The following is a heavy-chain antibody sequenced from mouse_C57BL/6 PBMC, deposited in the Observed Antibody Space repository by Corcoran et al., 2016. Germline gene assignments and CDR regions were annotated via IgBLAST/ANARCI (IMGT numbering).Heavy chain of an antibody. V-gene: IGHV1-19*01. CDR1: GYTFTDYY. Sequence: EVQLQQSGPVLVKPGASVKMSCKASGYTFTDYYMNWVKQSHGKSLEWFGVINPYNGGTSYNQKFKGKATLTVDKSSSTAYMELNSLTSEDSAVYYCARFDGDWYFDVWGTGTTVTVSS. CDR3: ARFDGDWYFDV. CDR2: INPYNGGT. D-gene: IGHD2-3*01. J-gene: IGHJ1*03.